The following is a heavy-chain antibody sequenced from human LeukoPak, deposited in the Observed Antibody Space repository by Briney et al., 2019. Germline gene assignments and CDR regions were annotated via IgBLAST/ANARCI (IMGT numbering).Heavy chain of an antibody. Sequence: GGSLRLSCAASGFTFSSYWMSWVRQAPGKGLEWVANIKQDGSEEYYVDSVKGRFTISRDSARNSLYLQMNSLRAEDTAVYYCAKTKGDYDFWSGYTPYFFDYWGQGTLVTVSS. J-gene: IGHJ4*02. D-gene: IGHD3-3*01. CDR1: GFTFSSYW. CDR3: AKTKGDYDFWSGYTPYFFDY. V-gene: IGHV3-7*01. CDR2: IKQDGSEE.